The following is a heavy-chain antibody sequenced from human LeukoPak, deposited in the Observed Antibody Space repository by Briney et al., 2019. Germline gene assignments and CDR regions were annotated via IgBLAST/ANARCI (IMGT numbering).Heavy chain of an antibody. CDR3: ARSVITIFGVVDYFDY. D-gene: IGHD3-3*01. Sequence: GASVKVSCKASGYTFTSYAMHWVRQAPGQRLEWMGWINAGNGNTKYSQKFQGRVTITRDTSASTAYMELSSLRSEDTAVYYCARSVITIFGVVDYFDYWGQGTLVTVSS. CDR1: GYTFTSYA. J-gene: IGHJ4*02. V-gene: IGHV1-3*01. CDR2: INAGNGNT.